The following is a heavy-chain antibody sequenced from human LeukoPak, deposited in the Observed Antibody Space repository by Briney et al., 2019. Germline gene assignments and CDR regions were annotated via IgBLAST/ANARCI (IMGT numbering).Heavy chain of an antibody. CDR2: VYHNGET. CDR1: GYCITTNYY. D-gene: IGHD1-26*01. J-gene: IGHJ6*03. Sequence: SETLSLTCTVSGYCITTNYYWAWIRPSPGTGLEWIGSVYHNGETYYNPSLKSRVIISVDTSKNEFSLRLTSVTAADTAVYYCVTPRSWELSDMAVWGKGTTVIVSS. CDR3: VTPRSWELSDMAV. V-gene: IGHV4-38-2*02.